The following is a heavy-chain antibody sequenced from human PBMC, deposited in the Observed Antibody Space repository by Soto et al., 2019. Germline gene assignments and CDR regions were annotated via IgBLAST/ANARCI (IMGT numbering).Heavy chain of an antibody. CDR3: ARDRGYDSSGYQSWFDP. V-gene: IGHV1-69*08. CDR2: IIPILGIA. CDR1: GGTFSSYT. D-gene: IGHD3-22*01. Sequence: QVQLVQSGAEVKKPGSSVKVSCKASGGTFSSYTISWVRQAPGQGLEWMGRIIPILGIANYAQKFQGRVTITADKSTSTAYMELSSLRSEDTAVYYCARDRGYDSSGYQSWFDPWGQGTLVTVSS. J-gene: IGHJ5*02.